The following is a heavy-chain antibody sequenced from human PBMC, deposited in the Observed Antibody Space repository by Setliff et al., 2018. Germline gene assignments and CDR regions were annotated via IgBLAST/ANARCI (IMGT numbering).Heavy chain of an antibody. J-gene: IGHJ6*03. CDR1: RGTFSSYG. CDR2: IIPTFGTT. Sequence: SVKVSCKASRGTFSSYGITWVRQAPGQGLEWMGGIIPTFGTTDYAQKFQGRVTITTDESTSTAYMEMSSLRSEDTAVYYCARERGDIVSTTSYYYYMDVWGKGTTVTVSS. V-gene: IGHV1-69*05. D-gene: IGHD5-12*01. CDR3: ARERGDIVSTTSYYYYMDV.